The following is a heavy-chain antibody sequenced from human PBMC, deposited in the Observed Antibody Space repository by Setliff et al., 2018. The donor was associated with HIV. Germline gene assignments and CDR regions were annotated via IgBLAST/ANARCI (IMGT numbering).Heavy chain of an antibody. V-gene: IGHV3-21*01. CDR2: ISSSSYYI. CDR3: ASIELAAMVPVDY. CDR1: GFTFSSYT. Sequence: RLSCAASGFTFSSYTMNWVRQAPGKGLEWVSSISSSSYYIYYADSVKGRFTISRDNAKNSPFLQMNSLRAEDTAVYYCASIELAAMVPVDYWGQGTLVTVSS. D-gene: IGHD5-18*01. J-gene: IGHJ4*02.